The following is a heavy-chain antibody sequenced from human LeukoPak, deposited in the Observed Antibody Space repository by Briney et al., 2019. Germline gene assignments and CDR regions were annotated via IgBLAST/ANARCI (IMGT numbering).Heavy chain of an antibody. D-gene: IGHD3-16*02. CDR3: ARIGGSYRYYFDY. Sequence: SGPGLVKPTQNLTLTCTFCGFSLTTSVMSVSWIHQPPGKALEQLARLGWDDDKYYNASLETRLTISKDTSKNQVVLTMTNMDPVDTGTYYCARIGGSYRYYFDYLGQGTLVTVSS. CDR2: LGWDDDK. V-gene: IGHV2-70*11. CDR1: GFSLTTSVMS. J-gene: IGHJ4*02.